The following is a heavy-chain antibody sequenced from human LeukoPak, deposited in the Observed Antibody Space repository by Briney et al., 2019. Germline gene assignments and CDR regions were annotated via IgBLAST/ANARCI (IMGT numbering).Heavy chain of an antibody. J-gene: IGHJ3*02. CDR2: INTNTGNP. V-gene: IGHV7-4-1*02. D-gene: IGHD6-13*01. Sequence: VASVKVSCTASGYTFTNYAMNWVRQAPGQGLEWMGWINTNTGNPTYAQGFTGRLVFSLDTSVSTAYLQISSLKAEDTAMYYCARERRSSSPGEQQLVRAFDIWGQGTMVTVSS. CDR3: ARERRSSSPGEQQLVRAFDI. CDR1: GYTFTNYA.